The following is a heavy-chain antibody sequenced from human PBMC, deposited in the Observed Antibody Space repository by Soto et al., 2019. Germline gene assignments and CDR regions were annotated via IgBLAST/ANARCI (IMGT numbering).Heavy chain of an antibody. CDR3: TTDDGYSSSAGYFDY. CDR2: IKSKTDGGTT. D-gene: IGHD6-19*01. CDR1: GFTFSNAL. Sequence: GGSLRLSCAASGFTFSNALMSWVRQAPGKGLEWVGRIKSKTDGGTTDYAAPVKGRFTISRDDSKNTLYLQMNSLKTEDTAVYYCTTDDGYSSSAGYFDYWGQRTQVTVSS. J-gene: IGHJ4*02. V-gene: IGHV3-15*01.